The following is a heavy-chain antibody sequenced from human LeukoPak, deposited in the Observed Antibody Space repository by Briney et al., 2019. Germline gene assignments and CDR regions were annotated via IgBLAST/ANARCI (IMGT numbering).Heavy chain of an antibody. V-gene: IGHV3-23*01. CDR1: GFTFGSYA. CDR2: ISGSGGST. CDR3: AKGEGQLVRPNYYYYMDV. J-gene: IGHJ6*03. D-gene: IGHD6-6*01. Sequence: GGSLRPSCAASGFTFGSYAMSWVRRAPGKGLEWVSAISGSGGSTYYADSVKGRFTISRDNSKNTLYLQMNSLRAEDTAVYYCAKGEGQLVRPNYYYYMDVWGKGTTVTVSS.